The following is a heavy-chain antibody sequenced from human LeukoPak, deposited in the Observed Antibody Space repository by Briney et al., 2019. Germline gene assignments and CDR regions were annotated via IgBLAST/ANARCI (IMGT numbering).Heavy chain of an antibody. CDR2: IQQDGSVQ. V-gene: IGHV3-7*01. J-gene: IGHJ4*02. CDR1: RFTFSTYW. Sequence: GGSLRLSCAASRFTFSTYWMGWVRQAPGKGLEWVATIQQDGSVQHYLDSVKGRFTISRDNGKNSLYLQMNTLRAEDTAVYYCAGARGWEFSSRGQGTLVTVSS. CDR3: AGARGWEFSS. D-gene: IGHD1-26*01.